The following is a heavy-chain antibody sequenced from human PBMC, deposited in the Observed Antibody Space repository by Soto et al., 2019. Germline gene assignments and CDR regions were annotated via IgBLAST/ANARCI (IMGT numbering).Heavy chain of an antibody. Sequence: GGSLRLSCAASGFTFSSYAISWVRQAPGKGLEWVSAISGSGGSTYYADSVKCRFTISRDNSKNTLYLQMIGLRVEDTAVYYCAKVCSSGWYDHDYWGQGALVTVSS. CDR3: AKVCSSGWYDHDY. CDR1: GFTFSSYA. CDR2: ISGSGGST. D-gene: IGHD6-19*01. V-gene: IGHV3-23*01. J-gene: IGHJ4*02.